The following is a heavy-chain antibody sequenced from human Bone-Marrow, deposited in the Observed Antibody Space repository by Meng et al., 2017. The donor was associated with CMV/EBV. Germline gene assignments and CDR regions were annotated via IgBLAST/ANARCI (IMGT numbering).Heavy chain of an antibody. Sequence: GDSVSSNSAAWNWITQSPSRGLEWLGMTYYRSKLYNNYAVSVKSRVTINPDTSKNQFSLQLNSVTPEDTAVYYCASLHSGSHLDRDYWGQGTLVTVSS. J-gene: IGHJ4*02. V-gene: IGHV6-1*01. CDR3: ASLHSGSHLDRDY. CDR1: GDSVSSNSAA. CDR2: TYYRSKLYN. D-gene: IGHD1-26*01.